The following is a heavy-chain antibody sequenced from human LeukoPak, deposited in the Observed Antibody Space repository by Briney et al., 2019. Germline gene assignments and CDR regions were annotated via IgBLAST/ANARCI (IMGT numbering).Heavy chain of an antibody. CDR1: GFIFSYYA. V-gene: IGHV3-23*01. CDR3: TKEVVEAAQGYFSSAMDV. J-gene: IGHJ6*02. Sequence: GGSLRLSCAASGFIFSYYAMSWVRQAPGSGLEWVSTISGSDGSTYYADSVKGRFTISRDNSKNTLYLQTNSLRAEDTAVYYCTKEVVEAAQGYFSSAMDVWGQGTTVTVSS. D-gene: IGHD2-2*01. CDR2: ISGSDGST.